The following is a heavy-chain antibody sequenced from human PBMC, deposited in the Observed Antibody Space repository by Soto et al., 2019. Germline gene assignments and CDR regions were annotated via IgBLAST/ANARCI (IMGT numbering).Heavy chain of an antibody. Sequence: HPGGSLRLSCAASEFTFSTYGMHWVRQAPGKGLEWVAVISYDGSNKYYADSVKGRFTISRDNSKNTLYLQINSLRVEDTAVYFCARDAGGSMPVDYWGQGTLVTVSS. CDR3: ARDAGGSMPVDY. J-gene: IGHJ4*02. V-gene: IGHV3-30*03. CDR2: ISYDGSNK. D-gene: IGHD2-2*01. CDR1: EFTFSTYG.